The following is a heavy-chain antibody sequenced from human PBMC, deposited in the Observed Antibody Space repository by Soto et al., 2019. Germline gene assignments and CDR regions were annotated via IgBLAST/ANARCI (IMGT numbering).Heavy chain of an antibody. J-gene: IGHJ4*02. CDR2: VNPNGGGT. CDR1: GYIFTSYY. Sequence: ASVKVSCKASGYIFTSYYVHWVRQSPGRGLEWMGMVNPNGGGTIYAQKFHDRVTVTRDTSTSTVYMDLSSLISEDTAVYYCAREAPLAYRFDDRGQGTPV. V-gene: IGHV1-46*01. CDR3: AREAPLAYRFDD. D-gene: IGHD6-13*01.